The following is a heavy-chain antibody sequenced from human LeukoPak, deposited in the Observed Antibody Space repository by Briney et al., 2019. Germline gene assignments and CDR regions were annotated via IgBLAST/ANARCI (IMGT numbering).Heavy chain of an antibody. D-gene: IGHD2-8*01. J-gene: IGHJ6*02. CDR1: GFILNDYG. V-gene: IGHV3-33*01. CDR2: IWCDKNQ. CDR3: ARDRHCVNGVCHSPPGMDV. Sequence: PGGSLRLSCAASGFILNDYGMHWVRQVPGKGLEWVADIWCDKNQHFADSVKGRFAISRDNSKNTVYLQINSLRDEDTAVYYCARDRHCVNGVCHSPPGMDVWGQGTTVTVSS.